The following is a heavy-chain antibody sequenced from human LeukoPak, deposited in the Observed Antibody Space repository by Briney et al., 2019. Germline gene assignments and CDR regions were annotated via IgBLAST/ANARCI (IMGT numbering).Heavy chain of an antibody. D-gene: IGHD5-18*01. CDR3: AKPVGDTAMGDAFDI. CDR2: IWYDGSNK. Sequence: SCKASGYTFTSYYMHWVRQAPGQGLEWVAVIWYDGSNKYYADSVKGRFTISRDNSKNTLYLQMNSLRAEDTAVYYCAKPVGDTAMGDAFDIWGQGTMVTVSS. CDR1: GYTFTSYY. J-gene: IGHJ3*02. V-gene: IGHV3-33*06.